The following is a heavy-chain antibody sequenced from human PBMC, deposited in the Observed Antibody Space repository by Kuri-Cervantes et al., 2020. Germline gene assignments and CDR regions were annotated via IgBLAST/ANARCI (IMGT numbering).Heavy chain of an antibody. J-gene: IGHJ6*02. CDR1: GFTFSSYG. Sequence: GESLKISCAASGFTFSSYGMHWVRQAPGKGLEWVAVIWYDGSNKYYADSVKGRFTISRDNSKNTLYLQMNSLRAEDTAVYYCARAGVATITSYYYYYSMDVWGQGTTVTVSS. D-gene: IGHD5-12*01. CDR3: ARAGVATITSYYYYYSMDV. CDR2: IWYDGSNK. V-gene: IGHV3-33*01.